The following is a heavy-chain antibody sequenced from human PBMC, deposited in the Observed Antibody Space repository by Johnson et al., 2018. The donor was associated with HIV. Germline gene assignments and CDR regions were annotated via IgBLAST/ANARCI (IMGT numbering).Heavy chain of an antibody. J-gene: IGHJ3*02. D-gene: IGHD1-26*01. CDR1: GFTFSSYD. CDR2: IGTAGDT. CDR3: AKDGGSYGGAFDI. V-gene: IGHV3-13*01. Sequence: VQLVESGGGLVQPGGSLRLSCAASGFTFSSYDMHLVRQATGKGLEWVSAIGTAGDTYYADSVKGRFTISRDNSKNTLYLQMNSLRAEDTAVYYCAKDGGSYGGAFDIWGQGTMVTVSS.